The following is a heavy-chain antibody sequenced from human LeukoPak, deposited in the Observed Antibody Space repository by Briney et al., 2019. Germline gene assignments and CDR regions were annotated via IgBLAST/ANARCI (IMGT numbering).Heavy chain of an antibody. V-gene: IGHV3-23*01. CDR1: GFTFSSYG. CDR3: AKGAGGYSGYGTLDY. D-gene: IGHD5-12*01. Sequence: GGSLRLSCAASGFTFSSYGMHRVRQAPGKGLEWVSAISGSGGSTYYADSVKGRFTISRDNSKNTLYLQMNSLRAEDTAVYYCAKGAGGYSGYGTLDYWGQGTLVTVSS. J-gene: IGHJ4*02. CDR2: ISGSGGST.